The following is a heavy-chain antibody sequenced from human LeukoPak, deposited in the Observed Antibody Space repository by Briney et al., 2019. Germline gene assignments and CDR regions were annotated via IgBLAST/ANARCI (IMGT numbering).Heavy chain of an antibody. CDR3: ARDSERRSSGYYSYFDY. D-gene: IGHD3-22*01. CDR2: IKQDGSEK. Sequence: GGPLRLSCAASGFTFSSYWMSWVRQAPGKGLEWVANIKQDGSEKYYVDSVKGRFIISRDNSKNTLYLQMNSLGAEDTAVYYCARDSERRSSGYYSYFDYWGQGILVTVSS. V-gene: IGHV3-7*01. CDR1: GFTFSSYW. J-gene: IGHJ4*02.